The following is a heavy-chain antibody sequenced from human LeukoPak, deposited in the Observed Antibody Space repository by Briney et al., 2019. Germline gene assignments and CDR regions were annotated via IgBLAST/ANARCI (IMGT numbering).Heavy chain of an antibody. CDR3: AKGTRGVIIPNFDY. CDR2: ISYDGSNK. CDR1: GFTFSSYG. Sequence: GRSLRLSCAASGFTFSSYGMHWVRQAPGKGLEWVAVISYDGSNKYYADSVKGRFTISRDNTKNTLYLQMNSLRAEDTAVYYCAKGTRGVIIPNFDYWGQGTLVTVSS. J-gene: IGHJ4*02. V-gene: IGHV3-30*18. D-gene: IGHD3-10*01.